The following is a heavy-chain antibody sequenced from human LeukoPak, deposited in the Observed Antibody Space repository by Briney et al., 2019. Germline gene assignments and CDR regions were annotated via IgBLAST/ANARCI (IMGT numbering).Heavy chain of an antibody. J-gene: IGHJ4*02. Sequence: GGSLRLSCAASGFTFSSYAMRWVRQAPGKGLEWVSAISGSGGSTYYADSVKGRFTISRDNSKNTLYLQMNSLRAEDTAVYYCATTLPFGELFAYWGQGTLVTVSS. D-gene: IGHD3-10*01. CDR3: ATTLPFGELFAY. V-gene: IGHV3-23*01. CDR1: GFTFSSYA. CDR2: ISGSGGST.